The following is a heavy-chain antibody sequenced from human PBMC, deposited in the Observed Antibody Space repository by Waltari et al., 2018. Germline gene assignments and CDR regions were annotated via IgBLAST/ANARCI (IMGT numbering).Heavy chain of an antibody. D-gene: IGHD6-19*01. CDR1: GYTFSKYP. CDR3: ARVNPGIAVAGTDS. CDR2: INTNTGKP. Sequence: QQQLVQSGSELKKPGASVKVSCKASGYTFSKYPMNWVRQAPGHGLEWMGWINTNTGKPTYAQGFRGRFVLSSDTSVSTAYLEISSLEAEDTAVYYCARVNPGIAVAGTDSWGQGTLVTVSS. J-gene: IGHJ4*02. V-gene: IGHV7-4-1*02.